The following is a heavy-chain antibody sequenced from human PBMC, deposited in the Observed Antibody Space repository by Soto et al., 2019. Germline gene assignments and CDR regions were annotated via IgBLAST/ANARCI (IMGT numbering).Heavy chain of an antibody. Sequence: GGSLRLSCAASGFTVSSNYMSWVRQAPGKGLEWVSVIYSGGSTYYADSVKGRFTISRDSSKNTLYLQMNSLRAEDTAVYYCARDFPLSEYRYSGSYYYNYWGQGALVTVSS. CDR1: GFTVSSNY. CDR3: ARDFPLSEYRYSGSYYYNY. J-gene: IGHJ4*02. V-gene: IGHV3-53*01. CDR2: IYSGGST. D-gene: IGHD1-26*01.